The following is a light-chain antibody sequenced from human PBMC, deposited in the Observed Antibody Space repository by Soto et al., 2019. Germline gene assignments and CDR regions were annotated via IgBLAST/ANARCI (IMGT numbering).Light chain of an antibody. CDR1: NSNVGDNY. CDR3: GTRDTSLIAAV. V-gene: IGLV1-51*01. J-gene: IGLJ2*01. Sequence: QSVLTQPPSVSAAPGQRVTISCSGSNSNVGDNYVSWYQLVPGSSPKLLIYDNHQRPSGIPDRFSGSKSGTSATLDITGLQTGDEADYYCGTRDTSLIAAVFGGGTKLTVL. CDR2: DNH.